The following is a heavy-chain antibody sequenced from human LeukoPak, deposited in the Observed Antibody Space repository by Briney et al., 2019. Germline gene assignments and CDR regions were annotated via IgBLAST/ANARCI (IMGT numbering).Heavy chain of an antibody. J-gene: IGHJ4*02. D-gene: IGHD3-16*02. V-gene: IGHV1-2*02. Sequence: ASVKVSCKASGYTCSGYYMHWVRQAPGQRLEWMGWIDPNSGGTNYAQKFQGRVTMTRDTSISTAYMELSRLRSDDTAVYYCARDYVYVWERYRYPGDYWGQGTLVTVSS. CDR3: ARDYVYVWERYRYPGDY. CDR2: IDPNSGGT. CDR1: GYTCSGYY.